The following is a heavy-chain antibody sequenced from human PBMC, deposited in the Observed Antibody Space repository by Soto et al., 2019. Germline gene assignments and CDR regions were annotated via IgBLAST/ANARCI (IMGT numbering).Heavy chain of an antibody. D-gene: IGHD3-10*01. CDR3: ARDARGDEAPMDY. CDR1: GYTFTGYY. Sequence: ASVKVSCKASGYTFTGYYMHWVRQAPGQGLEWMGWIIPNSGGTNYAQKFQGWVTMTRDTSINTAYMELSRLRSDDTAVYYCARDARGDEAPMDYWGQGTLVTVSP. V-gene: IGHV1-2*04. CDR2: IIPNSGGT. J-gene: IGHJ4*02.